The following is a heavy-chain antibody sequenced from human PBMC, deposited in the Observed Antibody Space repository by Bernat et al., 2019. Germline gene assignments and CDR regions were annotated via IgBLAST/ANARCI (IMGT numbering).Heavy chain of an antibody. D-gene: IGHD1-26*01. Sequence: EVQLFESGGGLVQPGGSLRLSCAASGFTFSSYAMSWVRQAPGKGLEWVSAISGSGCSTYYADSVKGRFTISRDNSKNTLYLQMNSLRAEDTAVYYCAKSGGATSYYYYYGMDVWGQGTTVTISS. CDR2: ISGSGCST. CDR1: GFTFSSYA. V-gene: IGHV3-23*01. CDR3: AKSGGATSYYYYYGMDV. J-gene: IGHJ6*02.